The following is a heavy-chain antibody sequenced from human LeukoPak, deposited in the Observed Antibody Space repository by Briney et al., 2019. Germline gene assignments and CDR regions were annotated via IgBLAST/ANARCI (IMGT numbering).Heavy chain of an antibody. J-gene: IGHJ6*02. CDR1: GFTFNSYA. D-gene: IGHD5-24*01. Sequence: PGGSLRLSCAASGFTFNSYAMHWVRQAPGKGLEWVAVVSKDGSNKHYAGSVKGRFSVYRDNTKSTVVLEMSGLRVEDTALYYCARGDGNYHYYGLDVWGQGTTVTVSS. CDR3: ARGDGNYHYYGLDV. V-gene: IGHV3-30-3*01. CDR2: VSKDGSNK.